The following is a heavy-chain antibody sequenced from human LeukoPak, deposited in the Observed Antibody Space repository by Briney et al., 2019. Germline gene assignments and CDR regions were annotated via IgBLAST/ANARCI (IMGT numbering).Heavy chain of an antibody. CDR2: IRSKAYGGTT. J-gene: IGHJ4*02. CDR1: GFSFGDFA. V-gene: IGHV3-49*03. D-gene: IGHD2-15*01. CDR3: ARLIVVVVAASSYFDS. Sequence: PGGSLRLSCTASGFSFGDFAMSWFRQAPGKGLEWVGIIRSKAYGGTTEYAASVKGRLTISRDDSKGIAYLQMNSLKTEDTAVYYCARLIVVVVAASSYFDSWGQGTRVTVSS.